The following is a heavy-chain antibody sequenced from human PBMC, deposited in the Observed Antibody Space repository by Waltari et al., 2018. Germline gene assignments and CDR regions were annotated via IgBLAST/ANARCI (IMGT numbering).Heavy chain of an antibody. CDR3: ARESHIAAAGTEYFDL. D-gene: IGHD6-13*01. Sequence: QVQLVPSGAEVTKPGSSVKVSCKASGGTFSSYAISWVRQAPGQGLEWMGGIIPIFGTANYAQKFQGRVTITADESTSTAYMELSSLRSEDTAVYYCARESHIAAAGTEYFDLWGRGTLVTVSS. CDR1: GGTFSSYA. J-gene: IGHJ2*01. CDR2: IIPIFGTA. V-gene: IGHV1-69*12.